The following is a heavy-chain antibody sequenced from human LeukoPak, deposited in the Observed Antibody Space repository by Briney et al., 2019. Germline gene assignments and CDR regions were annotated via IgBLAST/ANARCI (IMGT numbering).Heavy chain of an antibody. D-gene: IGHD6-13*01. J-gene: IGHJ3*02. CDR1: GYTFTGYY. V-gene: IGHV1-2*04. CDR3: ARSARAAAGSPYDAFDI. CDR2: INPNSGGT. Sequence: ASVKVSCKASGYTFTGYYIHWVRQAPGQGLEWMGWINPNSGGTNYAQKFQGWVTMTRDTSISTAYMELSRLRPDDTAVYYCARSARAAAGSPYDAFDIWGQGTMVTVSS.